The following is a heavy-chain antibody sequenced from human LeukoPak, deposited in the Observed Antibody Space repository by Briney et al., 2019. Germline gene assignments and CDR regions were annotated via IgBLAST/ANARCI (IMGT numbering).Heavy chain of an antibody. CDR1: GYTFTSYG. J-gene: IGHJ5*02. V-gene: IGHV1-18*01. D-gene: IGHD2-2*01. Sequence: GAPVKVSCKASGYTFTSYGISWVRQAPGQGLEWMGLISAYNGNTNYAQKLQGRVTMTTDTSTSTAYMELRSMRSDDTAVYYCARGRYCSSTSCYLQGWFDPWGQGTLVTVSS. CDR3: ARGRYCSSTSCYLQGWFDP. CDR2: ISAYNGNT.